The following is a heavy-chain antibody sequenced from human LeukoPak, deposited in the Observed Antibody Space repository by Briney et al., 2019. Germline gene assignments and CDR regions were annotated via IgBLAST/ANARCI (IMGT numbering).Heavy chain of an antibody. J-gene: IGHJ4*02. V-gene: IGHV3-23*01. CDR3: AKIVGALIGWLDY. Sequence: GGSLGLSCAASGFTFSSYAMSWVRQAPGKGLEWVSAISGSGGSTYYADSVKGRFTISRDNSKNTLYLQMNSLRAEDTAVYYCAKIVGALIGWLDYWGQGTLVTVSS. CDR2: ISGSGGST. D-gene: IGHD1-26*01. CDR1: GFTFSSYA.